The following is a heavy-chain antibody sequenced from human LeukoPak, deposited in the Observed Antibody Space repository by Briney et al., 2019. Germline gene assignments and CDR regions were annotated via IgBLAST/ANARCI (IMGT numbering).Heavy chain of an antibody. CDR3: ARVNTVTDPIYYYYYGMDV. D-gene: IGHD4-11*01. Sequence: SETLSLTCAVYGGSFSGYYWSWIRQASGKGLEWIGEINHSGSTNYNPSLKSRVTISVDTSKNQFSLKLSSVTAADTAVYYCARVNTVTDPIYYYYYGMDVWGQGTTVAVSS. CDR1: GGSFSGYY. V-gene: IGHV4-34*01. CDR2: INHSGST. J-gene: IGHJ6*02.